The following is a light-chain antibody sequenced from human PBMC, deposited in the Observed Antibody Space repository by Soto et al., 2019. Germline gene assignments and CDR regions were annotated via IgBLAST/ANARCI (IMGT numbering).Light chain of an antibody. Sequence: DIQMTQSPSSLSASVGDRLTITCRASQSISNYVNWYQQKPGRAPKLLIYAASGLQGGVPSRFSGSASATDFTLTIASLQPEDFATYYCQQSYSTPFTFGPGTKVDL. CDR3: QQSYSTPFT. CDR2: AAS. J-gene: IGKJ3*01. V-gene: IGKV1-39*01. CDR1: QSISNY.